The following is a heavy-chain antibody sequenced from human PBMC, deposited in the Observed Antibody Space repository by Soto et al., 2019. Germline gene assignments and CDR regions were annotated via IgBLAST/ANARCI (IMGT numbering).Heavy chain of an antibody. D-gene: IGHD3-22*01. V-gene: IGHV4-4*02. CDR1: GGSISSSNW. CDR2: IYHSGST. CDR3: ARRYYDSSGYFRFDY. J-gene: IGHJ4*02. Sequence: PSETLSLTCAVSGGSISSSNWWSWVRQPPGKGLEWIGEIYHSGSTNYNPSLKSRVTISVDTSKNQFSLKLSSVTAADTAVYYCARRYYDSSGYFRFDYWGQGALVTVSS.